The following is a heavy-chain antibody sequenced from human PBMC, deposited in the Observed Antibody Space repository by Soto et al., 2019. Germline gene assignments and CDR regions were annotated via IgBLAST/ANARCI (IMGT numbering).Heavy chain of an antibody. J-gene: IGHJ3*02. CDR3: ARQDDSSGYYYAPDAFDI. CDR2: IYPGDSDT. Sequence: PGESLKISCKGSGYSFTSYWIGWVRQMPGKGLEWMGIIYPGDSDTRYSPSFQGQVTISADKSISTAYLQWSSLKASDTAMYYCARQDDSSGYYYAPDAFDIWGQGTMVTVSS. D-gene: IGHD3-22*01. CDR1: GYSFTSYW. V-gene: IGHV5-51*01.